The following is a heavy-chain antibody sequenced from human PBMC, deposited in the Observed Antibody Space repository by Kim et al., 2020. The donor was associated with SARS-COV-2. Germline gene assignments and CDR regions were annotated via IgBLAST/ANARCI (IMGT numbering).Heavy chain of an antibody. V-gene: IGHV4-31*02. D-gene: IGHD2-21*02. Sequence: YVPYLKSRITISVDTSKNQFSLKLSSVTAADTDVYYCARPGGNSGDDYWGQGTLVTVSS. CDR3: ARPGGNSGDDY. J-gene: IGHJ4*02.